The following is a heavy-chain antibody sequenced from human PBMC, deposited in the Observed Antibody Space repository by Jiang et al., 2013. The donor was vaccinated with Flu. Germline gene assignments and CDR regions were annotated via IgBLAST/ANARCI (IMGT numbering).Heavy chain of an antibody. CDR1: GFSLSTSGVG. Sequence: KPTQTLTLTCTFSGFSLSTSGVGVGWIRQPPGKALEWLALIYWDDDKRYSPSLKSRLTITKDTSKNQVVLTMTNMDPVDTATYYCAHHLTENPYDFWSGYYPFDYWGQGTLVTVSS. D-gene: IGHD3-3*01. V-gene: IGHV2-5*02. CDR2: IYWDDDK. CDR3: AHHLTENPYDFWSGYYPFDY. J-gene: IGHJ4*02.